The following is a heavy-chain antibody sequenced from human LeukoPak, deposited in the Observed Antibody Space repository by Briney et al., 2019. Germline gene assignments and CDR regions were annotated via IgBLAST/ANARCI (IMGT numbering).Heavy chain of an antibody. CDR2: IYSNENT. V-gene: IGHV4-4*07. CDR3: ARGGTTPYYFDD. D-gene: IGHD2-15*01. CDR1: GGSITSYY. Sequence: PSETLSLTCTVSGGSITSYYWSWIRRPAGKGLEWIGRIYSNENTNYNPSLKSRVTMSVDTSKNQFSLKLSSVTAADTAVYYCARGGTTPYYFDDWGQGTLVTVSS. J-gene: IGHJ4*02.